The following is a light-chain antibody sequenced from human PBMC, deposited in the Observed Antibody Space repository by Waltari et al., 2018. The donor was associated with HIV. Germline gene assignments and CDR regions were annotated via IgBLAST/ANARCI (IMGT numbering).Light chain of an antibody. V-gene: IGKV2-28*01. CDR2: LGS. CDR3: MQALAT. J-gene: IGKJ4*01. CDR1: QSLLHRNGYNC. Sequence: DIAMTQSPLSLPVTPGEPPSISCRPSQSLLHRNGYNCLDWYQQKPGQSPHLLIYLGSTRASGVPDRFSGSGSGTDFTLKISSVEAKDVGVYYCMQALATFGGGTKVEIK.